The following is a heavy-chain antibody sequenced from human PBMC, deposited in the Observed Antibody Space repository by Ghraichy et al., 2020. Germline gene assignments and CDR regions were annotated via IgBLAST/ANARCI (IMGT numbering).Heavy chain of an antibody. Sequence: GGSLRLSCAASGFTFDDYAMHWVRQAPGKGLEWVSGISWNSGSIGYADSVKGRFTISRDNAKNSLYLQMNSLRAEDTALYYCAKDGPITRFLEWLAPNWFDPWGQGTLVTVSS. J-gene: IGHJ5*02. CDR2: ISWNSGSI. CDR1: GFTFDDYA. D-gene: IGHD3-3*01. CDR3: AKDGPITRFLEWLAPNWFDP. V-gene: IGHV3-9*01.